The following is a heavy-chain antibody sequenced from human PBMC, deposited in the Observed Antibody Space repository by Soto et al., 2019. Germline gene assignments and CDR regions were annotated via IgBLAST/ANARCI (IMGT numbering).Heavy chain of an antibody. J-gene: IGHJ2*01. CDR2: ISSSSSYI. V-gene: IGHV3-21*01. CDR1: GFTFSSYS. CDR3: AREDTVTPYWYFDL. Sequence: GGSLRLSCAASGFTFSSYSMNWVRQAPGKGLEWVSSISSSSSYIYYADSVKGRFTISRDNAKNSLYLQMNSLRAEDTAVYYCAREDTVTPYWYFDLWGRGTLVTVSS. D-gene: IGHD4-17*01.